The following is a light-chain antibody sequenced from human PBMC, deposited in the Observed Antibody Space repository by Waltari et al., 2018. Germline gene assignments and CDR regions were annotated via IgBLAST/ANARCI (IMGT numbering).Light chain of an antibody. V-gene: IGLV2-23*02. CDR3: FSYEGNTFEML. Sequence: QSALTQHASVSWSPAQSLPISCTDASDEIGTHNFVSWYQQHPGKVHKLIIYEVNKRPSGVSNRFSGSKSGNTASLTISGLQAEDEADYYCFSYEGNTFEMLFGGWTKVTVL. CDR2: EVN. J-gene: IGLJ3*02. CDR1: SDEIGTHNF.